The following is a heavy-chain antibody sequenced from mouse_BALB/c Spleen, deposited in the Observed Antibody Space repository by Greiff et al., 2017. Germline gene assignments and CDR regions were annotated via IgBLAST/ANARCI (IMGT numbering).Heavy chain of an antibody. J-gene: IGHJ1*01. CDR2: RWAGGST. CDR3: ARGFITTACWYFDV. D-gene: IGHD1-2*01. CDR1: GFSLTSYG. Sequence: VKVEESGPGLVAPSQSLSITCTVSGFSLTSYGVHWVRQPPGKGLEWLGVRWAGGSTNSNSALMSRLSISKDNSKSQVFLKMNSLQTDDTAIYYCARGFITTACWYFDVWGAGTTVTVSS. V-gene: IGHV2-9*02.